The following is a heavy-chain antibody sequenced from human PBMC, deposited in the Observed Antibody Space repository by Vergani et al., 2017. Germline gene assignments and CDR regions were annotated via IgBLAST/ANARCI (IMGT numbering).Heavy chain of an antibody. Sequence: EVQLVESGGGLVQPGGSLRLSCAASGFTFSSYEMNWVRQAPGKGLEWVSYISSSGSTIYYADSVKGRFTISRDNAKNSLYLQMNSLRAEDTAVYYCAREIAAQLWKPFDCGGQGTLVTVSS. D-gene: IGHD5-18*01. J-gene: IGHJ4*02. V-gene: IGHV3-48*03. CDR3: AREIAAQLWKPFDC. CDR2: ISSSGSTI. CDR1: GFTFSSYE.